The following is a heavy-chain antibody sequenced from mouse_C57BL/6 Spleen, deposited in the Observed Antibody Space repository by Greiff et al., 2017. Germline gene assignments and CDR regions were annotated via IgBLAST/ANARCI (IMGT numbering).Heavy chain of an antibody. Sequence: EVMLVESGGGLVKPGGSLKLSCAASGFTFSSYAMSWVRQTPEKRLEWVATISDGGSYTYYPDNVKGRFTISRDNAKNNLYLQMIHLKSEDTAMYYCARDVYYNGNFPGFAYWGQGTLVTVSA. CDR2: ISDGGSYT. J-gene: IGHJ3*01. D-gene: IGHD2-1*01. CDR1: GFTFSSYA. CDR3: ARDVYYNGNFPGFAY. V-gene: IGHV5-4*01.